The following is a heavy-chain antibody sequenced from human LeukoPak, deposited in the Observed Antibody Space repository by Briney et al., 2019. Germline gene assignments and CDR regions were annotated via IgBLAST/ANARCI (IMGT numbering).Heavy chain of an antibody. D-gene: IGHD4-23*01. CDR3: ARFGGDYGGKHFDY. Sequence: TSETLSLTCTVSGGSISSYYWSWIRQPPGKGLEWIGYIYYSGSTNYNPSLKSRVTISVDTSKNQFSLKLSSVTAADTAVYYCARFGGDYGGKHFDYWGQGTLVTVSS. V-gene: IGHV4-59*12. J-gene: IGHJ4*02. CDR1: GGSISSYY. CDR2: IYYSGST.